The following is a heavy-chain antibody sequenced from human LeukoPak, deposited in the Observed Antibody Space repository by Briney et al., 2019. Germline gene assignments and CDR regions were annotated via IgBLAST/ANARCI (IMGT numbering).Heavy chain of an antibody. V-gene: IGHV3-7*01. CDR3: ARGRVSGYLY. Sequence: GGSLRLSCAASGFNFSSYWMSWVRQAPGKGLEWVANIKQDGSEKYYVDSVKGRFTISRDNAKNSLYLQMNSLRAEDTAVYYCARGRVSGYLYWGQGTLVTVSS. J-gene: IGHJ4*02. D-gene: IGHD5-12*01. CDR2: IKQDGSEK. CDR1: GFNFSSYW.